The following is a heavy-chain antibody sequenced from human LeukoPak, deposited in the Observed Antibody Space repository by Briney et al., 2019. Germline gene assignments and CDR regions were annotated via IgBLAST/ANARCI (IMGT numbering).Heavy chain of an antibody. V-gene: IGHV4-30-2*01. CDR3: ARDAVAARSFDY. CDR2: IYHSGST. D-gene: IGHD6-6*01. Sequence: PSETLSLTCTVSGGSISSGGYYWSWIRQPPGKGLEWIGYIYHSGSTYYNPSLKSRVTISVDRSKNQFSLKLSSVTAADTAVYYCARDAVAARSFDYWGQGTLVTVSS. CDR1: GGSISSGGYY. J-gene: IGHJ4*02.